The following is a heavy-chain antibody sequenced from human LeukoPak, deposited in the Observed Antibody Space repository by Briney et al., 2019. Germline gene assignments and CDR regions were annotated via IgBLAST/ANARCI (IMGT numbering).Heavy chain of an antibody. CDR2: IYTSGST. D-gene: IGHD2-15*01. CDR1: GGSINSYY. V-gene: IGHV4-4*07. J-gene: IGHJ6*02. CDR3: ARNFCSGGSCYKYGYYYGLDV. Sequence: PSETLSLTCSLSGGSINSYYWSWIRHPAGEGLEWIGRIYTSGSTNYNPSLTSRGTMSVGTSRNQLSLKLSSVTAADTDAYYCARNFCSGGSCYKYGYYYGLDVWGQGTTVTVSS.